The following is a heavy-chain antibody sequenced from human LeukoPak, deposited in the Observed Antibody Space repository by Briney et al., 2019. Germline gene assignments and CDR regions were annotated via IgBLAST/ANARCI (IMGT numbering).Heavy chain of an antibody. V-gene: IGHV4-34*01. CDR2: INHSGST. CDR3: ARGFGGAQWLVFDY. D-gene: IGHD6-19*01. CDR1: GGSFSGYY. J-gene: IGHJ4*02. Sequence: KPSETLSLTCAVYGGSFSGYYWSWIRQPPGKGLEWIGEINHSGSTNYNPSLKSRVTISVDTSKNQFSLKLSSVTAADTALYYCARGFGGAQWLVFDYWGQGTLVTVSS.